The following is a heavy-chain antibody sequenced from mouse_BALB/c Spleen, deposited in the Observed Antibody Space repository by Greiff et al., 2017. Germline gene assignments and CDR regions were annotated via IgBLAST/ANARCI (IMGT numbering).Heavy chain of an antibody. V-gene: IGHV3-6*02. CDR1: GYSITSGYY. D-gene: IGHD3-1*01. Sequence: EVQLQQSGPGLVKPSQSLSLTCSVTGYSITSGYYWNWIRQFPGNKLEWMGYISYDGSNNYNPSLKNRISITRDTSKNQFFLKLNSVTTEDTATYYCARDHSSGYEGWFAYWGQGTLVTVSA. J-gene: IGHJ3*01. CDR2: ISYDGSN. CDR3: ARDHSSGYEGWFAY.